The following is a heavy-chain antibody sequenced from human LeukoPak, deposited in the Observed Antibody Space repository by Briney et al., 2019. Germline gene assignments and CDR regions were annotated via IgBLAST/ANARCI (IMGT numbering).Heavy chain of an antibody. Sequence: GGSLRLSCAASGFNFSSYSMNWARQAPGKGLEWVSSISSSSSFRYYADSVKGRFTISRDNAKNSLYPQMNSLRAEDTAVYYCARESSGYFYWGQGTLVTVSS. CDR1: GFNFSSYS. V-gene: IGHV3-21*01. D-gene: IGHD3-22*01. J-gene: IGHJ4*02. CDR3: ARESSGYFY. CDR2: ISSSSSFR.